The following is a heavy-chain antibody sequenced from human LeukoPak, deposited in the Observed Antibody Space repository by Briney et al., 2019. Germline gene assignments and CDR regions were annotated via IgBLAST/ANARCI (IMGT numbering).Heavy chain of an antibody. CDR3: ARVEYTGNGNLY. CDR1: GFTFSTFG. CDR2: IRYDGSQK. J-gene: IGHJ4*02. V-gene: IGHV3-30*02. Sequence: PGGSLRLSCAASGFTFSTFGMHWVRQPPYKGLEWVAFIRYDGSQKYYGDSVKGRFTISKDDAKDSLYLQMDSLRPEDTAIYYCARVEYTGNGNLYWGQGTLVTVSS. D-gene: IGHD2-8*02.